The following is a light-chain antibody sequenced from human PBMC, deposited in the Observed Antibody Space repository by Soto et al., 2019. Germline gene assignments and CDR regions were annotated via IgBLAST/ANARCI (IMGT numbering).Light chain of an antibody. CDR2: DAS. V-gene: IGKV3-11*01. J-gene: IGKJ1*01. CDR1: QSIRNS. Sequence: EIVLTQSPATLSLSPGERATLSCRASQSIRNSLAWYQQKPGQAPRLLIYDASNRATGIPARFSGSGSGTEFTLTISSLQPDDFATYYCQQYNSYLWTFGQGTKVDI. CDR3: QQYNSYLWT.